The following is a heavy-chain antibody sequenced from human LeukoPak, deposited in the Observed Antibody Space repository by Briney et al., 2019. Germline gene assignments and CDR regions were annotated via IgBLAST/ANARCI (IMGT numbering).Heavy chain of an antibody. CDR2: ISGSGGST. Sequence: PRGSLRLSCAASGFTLSSYAMSCVRQAPGKGREWVSAISGSGGSTYYADSVKGRFTISRDNSKNTLYLQMNSLRAEDTAVYYCAKGAMWFGEVFDYWGQGTLVTVSS. J-gene: IGHJ4*02. D-gene: IGHD3-10*01. CDR3: AKGAMWFGEVFDY. V-gene: IGHV3-23*01. CDR1: GFTLSSYA.